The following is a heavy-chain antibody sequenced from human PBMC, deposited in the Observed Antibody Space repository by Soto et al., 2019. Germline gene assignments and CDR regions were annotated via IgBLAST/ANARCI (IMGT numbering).Heavy chain of an antibody. CDR2: ISYDGSNK. J-gene: IGHJ6*02. CDR1: GFTFSSYA. V-gene: IGHV3-30-3*01. D-gene: IGHD3-3*01. CDR3: ARGFPQYDFWSGYYSSENYGMDV. Sequence: QVQLVESGGGVVQPGRSLRLSCAASGFTFSSYAMHWVRQAPGKGLEWVAVISYDGSNKYYADSVKGRLTISRDNSKNTLYLQMNSLRAEDTAVYYCARGFPQYDFWSGYYSSENYGMDVWGQGTTVTVSS.